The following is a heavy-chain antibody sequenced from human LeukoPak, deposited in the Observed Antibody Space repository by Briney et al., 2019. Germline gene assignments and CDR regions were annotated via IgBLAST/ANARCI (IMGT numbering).Heavy chain of an antibody. CDR3: ARVALRPIDYSNPEFDP. CDR1: GFTFSDYY. V-gene: IGHV3-11*04. D-gene: IGHD4-11*01. J-gene: IGHJ5*02. Sequence: PGGSLRLSCAASGFTFSDYYMSWIRQAPGKGLEWVSYISSSGSTIYYADSVKGRFTISRDNAKNSLYLQKNSLRAEDTAVYYCARVALRPIDYSNPEFDPWGQGTLVTVSS. CDR2: ISSSGSTI.